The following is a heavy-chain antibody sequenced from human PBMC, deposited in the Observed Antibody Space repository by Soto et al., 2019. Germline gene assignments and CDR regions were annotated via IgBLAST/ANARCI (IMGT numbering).Heavy chain of an antibody. CDR3: AREKVSIAARRGYYYYSMDV. V-gene: IGHV3-74*01. CDR1: GFTLSSFW. D-gene: IGHD6-6*01. Sequence: PGGSLRLSCAASGFTLSSFWMHWVRQAPGKGLVWVSRINSDGSTTSYADSVKGRFTISRDNAKNTLYLQMNSLRPEDTAVYYCAREKVSIAARRGYYYYSMDVWGKGTTVTVSS. CDR2: INSDGSTT. J-gene: IGHJ6*03.